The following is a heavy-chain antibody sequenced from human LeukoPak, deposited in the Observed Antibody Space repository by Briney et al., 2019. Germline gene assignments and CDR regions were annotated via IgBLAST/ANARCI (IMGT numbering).Heavy chain of an antibody. CDR1: GFTFSTYN. CDR3: ARRGSGYASDY. Sequence: GGSLRLSCAASGFTFSTYNMNWVRQAPGKGLEWVSYISSSGSTIYYADSVKGRFTISRDNAKNSLYLQMNSLRAEDTAVYYCARRGSGYASDYWGQGTLVTVSS. V-gene: IGHV3-48*03. D-gene: IGHD5-12*01. J-gene: IGHJ4*02. CDR2: ISSSGSTI.